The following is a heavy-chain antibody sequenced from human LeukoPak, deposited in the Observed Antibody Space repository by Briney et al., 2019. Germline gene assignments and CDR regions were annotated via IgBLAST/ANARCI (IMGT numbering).Heavy chain of an antibody. D-gene: IGHD4-23*01. CDR3: ARVPDYGGNLYYYYCYMDV. CDR1: GFTFSSYS. CDR2: ISSSSSTI. Sequence: GGSLRLSCAASGFTFSSYSMNWVRQAPGKGLEWVSYISSSSSTIYYADSVKGRFTISRDNAKNSLYLQMNSLRAEDTAVYYCARVPDYGGNLYYYYCYMDVWGKGTTVTVSS. V-gene: IGHV3-48*01. J-gene: IGHJ6*03.